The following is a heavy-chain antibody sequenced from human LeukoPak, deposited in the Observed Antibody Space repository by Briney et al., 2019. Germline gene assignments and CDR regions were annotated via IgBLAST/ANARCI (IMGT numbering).Heavy chain of an antibody. D-gene: IGHD2-2*01. CDR1: GGSISSFY. V-gene: IGHV4-59*01. CDR3: ARAAYCSSTSCYWFDP. CDR2: IYSGMST. J-gene: IGHJ5*02. Sequence: PSETLSLTCTVSGGSISSFYWTWIRQPPGKGLEWIGHIYSGMSTNYNPSLKSRVTISVDMSKNQFYLKLSSVTAADTAVYYCARAAYCSSTSCYWFDPWGQGTLVTVSS.